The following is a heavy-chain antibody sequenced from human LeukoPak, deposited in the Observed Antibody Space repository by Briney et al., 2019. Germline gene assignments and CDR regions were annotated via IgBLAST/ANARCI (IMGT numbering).Heavy chain of an antibody. CDR1: GFAFSSYT. J-gene: IGHJ6*02. Sequence: PGGSLRLSCAASGFAFSSYTMTWVRQAPGKGLEWVSIISVSGGSTYFADSVKGRFTISRDKSKNTLYLQMNSLRAEDTAVYYCARGVGSASYYGMDVWGQGTTVTVSS. V-gene: IGHV3-23*01. D-gene: IGHD2-2*01. CDR2: ISVSGGST. CDR3: ARGVGSASYYGMDV.